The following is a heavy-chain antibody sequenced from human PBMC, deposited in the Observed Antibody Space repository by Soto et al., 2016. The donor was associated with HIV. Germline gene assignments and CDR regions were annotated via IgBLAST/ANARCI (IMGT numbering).Heavy chain of an antibody. D-gene: IGHD6-13*01. J-gene: IGHJ6*02. Sequence: VQLVESGGGLVKPGGSLTLSCAASGFTLTDYSMNWICQAPGKGLEWISSIIYRDSDTYYLGSVKGRFIISRDSAKNSVSLQMNSLRAEDTAVYYCARDPPPTYGSRYGMDVWGRGTTVTVSS. V-gene: IGHV3-11*05. CDR1: GFTLTDYS. CDR3: ARDPPPTYGSRYGMDV. CDR2: IIYRDSDT.